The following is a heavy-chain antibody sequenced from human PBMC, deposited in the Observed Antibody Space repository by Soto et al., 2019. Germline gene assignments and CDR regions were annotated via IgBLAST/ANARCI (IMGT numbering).Heavy chain of an antibody. CDR2: ISGSGGST. Sequence: EVQLLESGGGLVQPGGSLRLSCAASGFTFSSYAMSWVRQAPGKGLEWVSAISGSGGSTYYADSVKGRFTISRDNSKNTMYLKMNSLRAEDTAVYYCAKALGYCRSTSCHSDAFDIWGQGTMVTVSS. CDR1: GFTFSSYA. J-gene: IGHJ3*02. V-gene: IGHV3-23*01. D-gene: IGHD2-2*01. CDR3: AKALGYCRSTSCHSDAFDI.